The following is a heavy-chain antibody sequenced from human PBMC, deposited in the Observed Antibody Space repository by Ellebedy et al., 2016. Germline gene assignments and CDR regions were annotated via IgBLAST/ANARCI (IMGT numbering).Heavy chain of an antibody. D-gene: IGHD4-23*01. CDR2: INPSGGST. Sequence: ASVKVSCKASGYTFNSYYMDWVRQAPGQGLEWMGVINPSGGSTNYAQKFRGRVTLTRDTSTSTVYMELSSLRSEDTAVYYCARSGLFGDYVGVGYWGQGTLVTVSS. CDR1: GYTFNSYY. CDR3: ARSGLFGDYVGVGY. V-gene: IGHV1-46*02. J-gene: IGHJ4*02.